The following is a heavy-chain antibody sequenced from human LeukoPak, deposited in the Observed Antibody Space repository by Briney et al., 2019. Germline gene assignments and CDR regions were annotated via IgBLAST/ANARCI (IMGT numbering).Heavy chain of an antibody. CDR3: ARGPEMVTYFDY. CDR2: INHSGST. D-gene: IGHD5-24*01. Sequence: SETLSLTCAVYGGSFSGYYWSWIRQPPGMGLEWIGEINHSGSTNYNPSLKSRVTISVDTSKNQFSLKLSSVTAADTAVYYCARGPEMVTYFDYWGQGTLVTVSS. CDR1: GGSFSGYY. V-gene: IGHV4-34*01. J-gene: IGHJ4*02.